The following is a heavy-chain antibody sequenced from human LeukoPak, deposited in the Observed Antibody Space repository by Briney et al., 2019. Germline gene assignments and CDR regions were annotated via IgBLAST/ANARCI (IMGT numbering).Heavy chain of an antibody. V-gene: IGHV3-9*01. CDR2: ISWNSGSI. D-gene: IGHD2-8*01. J-gene: IGHJ4*02. CDR1: GFTFDDYA. CDR3: ARGAYD. Sequence: GGSLRLSCAASGFTFDDYAMHWVRQAPGKGLEWVSGISWNSGSIGYADSVKGRFTISRDNSQNTVYLQKNSLRAEDTAVYYCARGAYDWGQGTLVTVSS.